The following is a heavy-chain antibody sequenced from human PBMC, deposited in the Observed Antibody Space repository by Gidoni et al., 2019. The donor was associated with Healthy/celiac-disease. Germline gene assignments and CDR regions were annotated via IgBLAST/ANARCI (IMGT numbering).Heavy chain of an antibody. Sequence: EVQLVESGGGLVQPAGSLRLSCAASGFTLSTYWMSWVRQAPGKGLEWVANIKQDGSEKYYVDSVKGRFTISRDNAKNSLYLQMNSLRAEDTAVYYCARDAYEYYYDSSGYYYWGQGTLVTVSS. CDR2: IKQDGSEK. D-gene: IGHD3-22*01. V-gene: IGHV3-7*03. J-gene: IGHJ4*02. CDR1: GFTLSTYW. CDR3: ARDAYEYYYDSSGYYY.